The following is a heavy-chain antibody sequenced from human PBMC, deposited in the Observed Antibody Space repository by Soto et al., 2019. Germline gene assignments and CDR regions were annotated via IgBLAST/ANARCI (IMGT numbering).Heavy chain of an antibody. Sequence: QVQLVQSGAEVKKPGSSVKVSCKASGGTFSSYAISWVRQAPGQGLEWMGGIIPIFGTANYAQKFQGRVTITADECTSTAYMELSSLRSEDTAVYYCAREGIAARPEYYCGMDVWGQGTTVTVSS. V-gene: IGHV1-69*01. J-gene: IGHJ6*02. CDR2: IIPIFGTA. D-gene: IGHD6-6*01. CDR3: AREGIAARPEYYCGMDV. CDR1: GGTFSSYA.